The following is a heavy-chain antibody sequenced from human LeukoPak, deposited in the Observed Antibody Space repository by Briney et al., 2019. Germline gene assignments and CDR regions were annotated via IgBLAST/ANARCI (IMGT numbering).Heavy chain of an antibody. CDR1: GFTFRNYW. Sequence: GGSLRLSCAASGFTFRNYWMHWVRQAPGKGLVWVSRINGDGSSMTYADSVKGRFTISRDNAENTLYLQMNSLTAEDTAVYYCARGRDIEVVSAAASWFDPWGQGTLVTVSS. D-gene: IGHD2-2*01. V-gene: IGHV3-74*01. CDR3: ARGRDIEVVSAAASWFDP. J-gene: IGHJ5*02. CDR2: INGDGSSM.